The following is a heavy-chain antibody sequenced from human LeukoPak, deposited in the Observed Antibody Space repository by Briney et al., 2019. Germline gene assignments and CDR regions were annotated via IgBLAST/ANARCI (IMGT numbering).Heavy chain of an antibody. Sequence: GASVKVSCKASGYTFSNYDINWVRQATGQGLEWMGWMNPNSGDTGYAQKFQGRVTMTRNTSISTAYMELSSLRSEDTAVYYCARSLGRFGEMYDAFDIWGQGTMVTLSS. J-gene: IGHJ3*02. V-gene: IGHV1-8*01. D-gene: IGHD3-10*01. CDR1: GYTFSNYD. CDR2: MNPNSGDT. CDR3: ARSLGRFGEMYDAFDI.